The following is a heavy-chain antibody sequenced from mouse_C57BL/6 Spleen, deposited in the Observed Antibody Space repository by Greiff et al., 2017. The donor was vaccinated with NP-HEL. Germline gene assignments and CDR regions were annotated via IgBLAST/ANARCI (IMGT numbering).Heavy chain of an antibody. Sequence: EVKLLESGGGLVQPKGSLKLSCAASGFSFNTYAMNWVRQAPGKGLEWVARIRSKSNNYATYYADSVKDRFTISRDDSESMLYLQMNNLKTEDTAMYYCVRRISGYYAMDYWGQGTSVTVSS. D-gene: IGHD3-1*01. CDR3: VRRISGYYAMDY. V-gene: IGHV10-1*01. J-gene: IGHJ4*01. CDR2: IRSKSNNYAT. CDR1: GFSFNTYA.